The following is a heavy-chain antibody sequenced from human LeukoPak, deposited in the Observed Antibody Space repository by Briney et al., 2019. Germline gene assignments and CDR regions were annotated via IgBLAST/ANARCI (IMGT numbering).Heavy chain of an antibody. Sequence: GGSLRLSCAASGFTFSYYVMHWVRQTPGKGLDWVALISYDGNNKDYNDSVKGRFTISRDNSNNILYLQMTGLRGEDTAVYYCARGTSWYRLDSWGQGTLVTVSS. V-gene: IGHV3-30*04. CDR1: GFTFSYYV. D-gene: IGHD6-13*01. CDR3: ARGTSWYRLDS. J-gene: IGHJ4*02. CDR2: ISYDGNNK.